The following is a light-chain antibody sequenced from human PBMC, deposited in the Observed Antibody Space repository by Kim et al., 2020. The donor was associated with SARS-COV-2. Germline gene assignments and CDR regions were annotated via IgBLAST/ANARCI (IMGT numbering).Light chain of an antibody. V-gene: IGKV1-5*03. Sequence: SASVGDRVTVTCRASQSIATWLAWYQQKPGKAPKLLIYKASTLAIGVPSRFSGSRSGTEFTLTISSLQPDDFATYYCQQYNNRWTFGQGTKVDIK. CDR1: QSIATW. CDR2: KAS. J-gene: IGKJ1*01. CDR3: QQYNNRWT.